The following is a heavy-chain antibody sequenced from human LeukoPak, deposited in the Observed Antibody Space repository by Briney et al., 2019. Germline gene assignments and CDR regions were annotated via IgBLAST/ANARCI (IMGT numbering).Heavy chain of an antibody. J-gene: IGHJ6*02. CDR1: GGSISSSSYY. V-gene: IGHV4-39*07. D-gene: IGHD4-17*01. Sequence: PSETLSLTCTVSGGSISSSSYYWGWIRQPPGKGLEWIGSIYYSGSTYYNPSLKSRVTISVDTSKNQFSLKLSSVTAADTAVYYCARPYGDYANGMDVWGQGTTVTVSS. CDR2: IYYSGST. CDR3: ARPYGDYANGMDV.